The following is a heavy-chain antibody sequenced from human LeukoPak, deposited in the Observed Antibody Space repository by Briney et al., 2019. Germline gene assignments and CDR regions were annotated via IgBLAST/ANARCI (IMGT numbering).Heavy chain of an antibody. CDR1: GFTFSSYA. V-gene: IGHV3-23*01. D-gene: IGHD2-15*01. J-gene: IGHJ3*02. CDR3: AKTVVQTDDAFDI. CDR2: ISGSGGST. Sequence: QSGGSLRLSCAASGFTFSSYAMSWVRQAPGKGLEWVSAISGSGGSTYYADSVKGRFTISRDNSKNTLYLQMNSLRAEDTAVYYCAKTVVQTDDAFDIWGQGTMVTVSS.